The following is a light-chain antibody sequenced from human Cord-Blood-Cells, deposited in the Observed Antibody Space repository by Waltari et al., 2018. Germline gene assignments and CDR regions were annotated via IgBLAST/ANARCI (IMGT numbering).Light chain of an antibody. CDR1: QSISSY. CDR2: AAS. Sequence: DIQMTQSPSPLSASVGDRVTITCRASQSISSYLNWYQQKPGKAPKLLIYAASSLQIGVPSRFSGSGSGTDFTLTISSLQPEDFATYYCQQSYSTPITFGQGTRLEIK. V-gene: IGKV1-39*01. CDR3: QQSYSTPIT. J-gene: IGKJ5*01.